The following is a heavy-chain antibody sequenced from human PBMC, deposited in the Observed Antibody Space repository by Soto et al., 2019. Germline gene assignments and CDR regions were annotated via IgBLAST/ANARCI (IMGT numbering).Heavy chain of an antibody. V-gene: IGHV4-34*01. Sequence: QVQLQQWGAGLLKPSETLSLTCAVSGGSFSGYYWNWIRQPPGKGLEWIAEINHRGSTNYNPSLESRVTISVDTSHNQFSPKLNSVTATDTAVYYCATGTSPSGRGQNRFDPWGQGTLVTVSS. CDR1: GGSFSGYY. J-gene: IGHJ5*02. CDR2: INHRGST. D-gene: IGHD1-1*01. CDR3: ATGTSPSGRGQNRFDP.